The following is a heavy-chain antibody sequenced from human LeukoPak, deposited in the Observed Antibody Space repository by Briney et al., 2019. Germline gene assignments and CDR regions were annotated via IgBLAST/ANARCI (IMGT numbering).Heavy chain of an antibody. CDR3: ARDPRLLWFGELSNGAYYFDY. J-gene: IGHJ4*02. Sequence: GGSLRLSCAASGFTFSSYWMSWVRQAPGKGLEWVANIKQDGSEKYYVDSVKGRFTISRDNAKNSLYLQMNSLRAEDTAVYYCARDPRLLWFGELSNGAYYFDYWGQGTLVTVSS. V-gene: IGHV3-7*01. D-gene: IGHD3-10*01. CDR1: GFTFSSYW. CDR2: IKQDGSEK.